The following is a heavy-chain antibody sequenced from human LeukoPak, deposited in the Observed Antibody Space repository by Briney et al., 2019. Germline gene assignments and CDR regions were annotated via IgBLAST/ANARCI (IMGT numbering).Heavy chain of an antibody. D-gene: IGHD5-18*01. CDR2: IKHNGNVN. Sequence: GGSLRLSCAASGFTFSSYWMNWARQAPGKGLEWVASIKHNGNVNYYVDSVKGRFTISRDNDKNSLYLQMNSLRDEDTAVYYCARERFIGGNSYGLDVWGQGTTVTVSS. J-gene: IGHJ6*02. CDR3: ARERFIGGNSYGLDV. CDR1: GFTFSSYW. V-gene: IGHV3-7*01.